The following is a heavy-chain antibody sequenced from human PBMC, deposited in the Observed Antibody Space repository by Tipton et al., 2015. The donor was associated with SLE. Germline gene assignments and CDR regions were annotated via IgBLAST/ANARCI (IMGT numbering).Heavy chain of an antibody. CDR1: GGSISSYY. D-gene: IGHD2-21*01. V-gene: IGHV4-4*09. Sequence: TLSLTCTVSGGSISSYYWSWIRQPPGKGLEWIGYIYTSGSTNYNPSLKSRVTISVDTSKNQFSLKLSSVTAADTAVYYCATCGGDCLDAFDIWGQGTMVTVSS. J-gene: IGHJ3*02. CDR3: ATCGGDCLDAFDI. CDR2: IYTSGST.